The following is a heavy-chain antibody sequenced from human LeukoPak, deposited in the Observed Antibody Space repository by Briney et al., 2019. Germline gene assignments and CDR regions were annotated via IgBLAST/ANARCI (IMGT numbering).Heavy chain of an antibody. Sequence: SQTLSLTCTVSGGSISSGSYYWSWIRQPAGKGLEWIGRIYTSGSTNYSPSLKSRLTISVDTSKNQFSLKLSSVTAADTAVYYCAREGGYSYQDYWGQGTLVTVSS. CDR3: AREGGYSYQDY. CDR2: IYTSGST. D-gene: IGHD5-18*01. J-gene: IGHJ4*02. CDR1: GGSISSGSYY. V-gene: IGHV4-61*02.